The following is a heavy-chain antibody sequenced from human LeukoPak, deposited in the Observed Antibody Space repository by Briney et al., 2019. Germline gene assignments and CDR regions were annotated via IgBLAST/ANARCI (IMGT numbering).Heavy chain of an antibody. D-gene: IGHD1-7*01. CDR1: GGSISSSSYY. CDR2: IYYSGST. V-gene: IGHV4-39*01. CDR3: ARHAGYNWNYNAFDI. J-gene: IGHJ3*02. Sequence: SETLSLTCTVSGGSISSSSYYWGWIRQPPGKGLEWIGSIYYSGSTYYNPSLKSRVTISVDTSKNQFSLKLSSVTAADTAVYYCARHAGYNWNYNAFDIWGQGTMVTVSS.